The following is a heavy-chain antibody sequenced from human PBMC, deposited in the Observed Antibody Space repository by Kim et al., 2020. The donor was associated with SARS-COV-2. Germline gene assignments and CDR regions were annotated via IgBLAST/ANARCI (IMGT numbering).Heavy chain of an antibody. CDR3: ARQSKRRYSGYDFAAFEI. V-gene: IGHV4-59*08. J-gene: IGHJ3*02. D-gene: IGHD5-12*01. CDR1: GGSIGYYY. Sequence: SETLSLTCTVSGGSIGYYYWSWVQQPPGKGLEWIGDIYYGGTTNYKPSLKSRVTISLDTPKNQFSLEVTSVTAADTAVYYCARQSKRRYSGYDFAAFEIWGQGTIVTVSS. CDR2: IYYGGTT.